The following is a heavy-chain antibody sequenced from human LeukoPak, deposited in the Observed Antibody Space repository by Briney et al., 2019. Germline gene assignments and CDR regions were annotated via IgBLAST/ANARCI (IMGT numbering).Heavy chain of an antibody. CDR1: GFSFSNSW. J-gene: IGHJ4*02. CDR3: SRSLDH. CDR2: IKPDGSEK. Sequence: GGSLRLSCAASGFSFSNSWTDWVRQTPGKGLEWVANIKPDGSEKYFVDSVRGRFTISRDNANKLLYLQMNTLRAEDTAVYYCSRSLDHWGQGTLVTVSS. V-gene: IGHV3-7*05.